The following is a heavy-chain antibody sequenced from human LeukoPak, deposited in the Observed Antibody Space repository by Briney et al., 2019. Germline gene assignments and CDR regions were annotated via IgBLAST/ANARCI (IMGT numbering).Heavy chain of an antibody. J-gene: IGHJ6*02. CDR1: GFTFSSYG. D-gene: IGHD3-3*01. CDR3: AKRSGSAYYYGMDV. Sequence: GGSLRLSCAASGFTFSSYGMHWVRQAPGKGLEWVAVISYDGSNKYYADSVKGRFTISRDNSKNTLYLQMNSLRAEDTAVYYCAKRSGSAYYYGMDVWGQGTTVTVSS. V-gene: IGHV3-30*18. CDR2: ISYDGSNK.